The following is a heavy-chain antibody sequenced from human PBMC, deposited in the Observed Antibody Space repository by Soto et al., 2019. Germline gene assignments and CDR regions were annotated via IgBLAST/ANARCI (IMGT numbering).Heavy chain of an antibody. CDR1: GASISGFY. CDR3: VRDGTKTLRDWLDP. Sequence: SETLSLTCTVSGASISGFYWSWIRKSAGKGLEWIGRIYATGTTDYNPSLKSRVMMSVDTSKKQFSLKLRSVTAADTAVYYCVRDGTKTLRDWLDPWGQGISVTVS. J-gene: IGHJ5*02. V-gene: IGHV4-4*07. CDR2: IYATGTT. D-gene: IGHD1-1*01.